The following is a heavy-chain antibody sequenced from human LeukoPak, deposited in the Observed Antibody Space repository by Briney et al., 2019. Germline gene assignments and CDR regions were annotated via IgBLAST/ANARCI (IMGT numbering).Heavy chain of an antibody. V-gene: IGHV1-18*01. CDR2: ISASNANT. J-gene: IGHJ4*02. CDR3: ARARGYSYGYSDY. CDR1: GYTFNSYG. Sequence: ASVKVSCKASGYTFNSYGINWVRQAPGQGLEWMGWISASNANTDYAQRFQGRVTMTTDTSTTTAYMELTSPRSDDTAVYYCARARGYSYGYSDYWGQGTLVTVSS. D-gene: IGHD5-18*01.